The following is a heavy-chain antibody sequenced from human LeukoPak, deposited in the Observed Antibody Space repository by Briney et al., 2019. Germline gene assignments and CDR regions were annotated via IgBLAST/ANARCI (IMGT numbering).Heavy chain of an antibody. J-gene: IGHJ6*02. D-gene: IGHD4-17*01. CDR2: IYSGGST. CDR3: ARDRRLRSHNYYYYGMDV. V-gene: IGHV3-53*01. CDR1: RFTFSNYG. Sequence: PGGSLRLSCAASRFTFSNYGVNWVRQAPGKGLEWVSVIYSGGSTYYADSVKGRFTISRDNSKNTLYLQMNSLRAEDTAVYYCARDRRLRSHNYYYYGMDVWGQGTTVTVSS.